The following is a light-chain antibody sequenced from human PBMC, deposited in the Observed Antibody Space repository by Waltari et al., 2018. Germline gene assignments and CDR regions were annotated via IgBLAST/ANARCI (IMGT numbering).Light chain of an antibody. Sequence: DVVMTQSPLSVPVTLGQPASSSCWFSQSLVHSDGNTYLNWFQQRPGQPPMRLIYQGSNRDSGVPDRFSGSGSGTDFTLKSSRGEAEDVGVYYCMQGTHWPRTFGQGTKVEIK. CDR3: MQGTHWPRT. CDR1: QSLVHSDGNTY. J-gene: IGKJ1*01. CDR2: QGS. V-gene: IGKV2-30*02.